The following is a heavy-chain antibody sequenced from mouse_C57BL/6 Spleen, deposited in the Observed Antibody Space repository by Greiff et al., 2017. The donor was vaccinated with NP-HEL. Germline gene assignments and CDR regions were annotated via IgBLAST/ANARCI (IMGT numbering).Heavy chain of an antibody. D-gene: IGHD1-1*01. Sequence: QVQLKQPGAELVMPGASVKLSCKASGYTFTSYWMHWVKQRPGQGLEWIGEIDPSDSYTNYNQKFKGKSTLTVDKSSSTAYMQLSSLTSEDSAVYYCARGLLRWYFDVWGTGTTVTVSS. CDR2: IDPSDSYT. CDR3: ARGLLRWYFDV. J-gene: IGHJ1*03. CDR1: GYTFTSYW. V-gene: IGHV1-69*01.